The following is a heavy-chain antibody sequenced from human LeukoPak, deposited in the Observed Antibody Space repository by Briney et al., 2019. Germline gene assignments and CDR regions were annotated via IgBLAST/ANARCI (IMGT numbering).Heavy chain of an antibody. CDR1: GFTFSYFW. CDR2: ISVRSGTV. V-gene: IGHV3-48*02. CDR3: ARDSQYAFDI. Sequence: GGSLRLSCAASGFTFSYFWMNWVRQAPGKGLEWVSYISVRSGTVYADSVKGRFTISRDNAKNSLYVQMNSLRDEDTAVYYCARDSQYAFDIWGQGTMVTVSS. J-gene: IGHJ3*02.